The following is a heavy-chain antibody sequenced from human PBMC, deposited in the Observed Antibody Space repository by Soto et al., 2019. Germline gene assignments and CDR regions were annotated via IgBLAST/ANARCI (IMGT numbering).Heavy chain of an antibody. CDR3: ARVSAMATEAPDY. J-gene: IGHJ4*02. D-gene: IGHD5-12*01. CDR2: ISYDGSNK. Sequence: PGGSLRLSCAASGFTFSSYAMHWVRQAPGKGLEWVAVISYDGSNKYYADSVKGRFTISRDNSKNTLYLQMNSLRAEDTAVYYCARVSAMATEAPDYWGQGTLVTVSS. CDR1: GFTFSSYA. V-gene: IGHV3-30-3*01.